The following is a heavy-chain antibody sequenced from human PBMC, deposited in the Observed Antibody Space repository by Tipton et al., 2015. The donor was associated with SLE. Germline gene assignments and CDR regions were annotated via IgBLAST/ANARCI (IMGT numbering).Heavy chain of an antibody. D-gene: IGHD2-15*01. J-gene: IGHJ5*02. CDR2: TYYRSRWYR. CDR3: ARDKGYCSGGSCYRWFDP. V-gene: IGHV6-1*01. CDR1: GDSISSNSAA. Sequence: GLVKPSQTLSLTCAISGDSISSNSAAWNWIRQSPSRGLEWLGRTYYRSRWYRDYAVSVKSRISIDADTSKNQISLQLNSVTPEDTAVYYCARDKGYCSGGSCYRWFDPWGQGTLVTVSS.